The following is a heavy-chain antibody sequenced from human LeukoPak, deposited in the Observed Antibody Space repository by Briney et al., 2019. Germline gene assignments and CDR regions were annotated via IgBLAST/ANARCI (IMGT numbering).Heavy chain of an antibody. CDR2: ISSSSSYI. V-gene: IGHV3-21*01. J-gene: IGHJ3*02. Sequence: GGSLRLSCAASRFTFSSYSMNWVRQAPGKGLEWVSSISSSSSYIYYADSMKGRFTISRDNAKNSLYLQMNSLRAEDTAVYYCARDACGGDCYSGDAFDIWGHGTMVTVSS. CDR1: RFTFSSYS. D-gene: IGHD2-21*02. CDR3: ARDACGGDCYSGDAFDI.